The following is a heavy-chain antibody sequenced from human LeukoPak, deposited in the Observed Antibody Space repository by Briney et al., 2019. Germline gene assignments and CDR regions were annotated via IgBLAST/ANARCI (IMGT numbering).Heavy chain of an antibody. D-gene: IGHD3-10*01. CDR2: ISSRGTTI. J-gene: IGHJ4*02. CDR3: ARVPHAMVRGVIITEFYFDY. CDR1: GFTFSDSF. V-gene: IGHV3-11*04. Sequence: GGSLRLSCTASGFTFSDSFMSWIRQAPGKGLEWISYISSRGTTIYYADSVKGRFTISRDNAKNSLYLQMNSLRAEDAAVYYCARVPHAMVRGVIITEFYFDYWGQGTLVTVSS.